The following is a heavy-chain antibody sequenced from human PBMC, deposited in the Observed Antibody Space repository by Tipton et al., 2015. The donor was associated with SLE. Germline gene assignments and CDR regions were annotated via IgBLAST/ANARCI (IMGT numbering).Heavy chain of an antibody. D-gene: IGHD3-3*01. Sequence: PGLVKPSQTLSLTCAISGDSVSSNSAAWNWIRQSPSRGLEWLGRTYYRSKWYNDYAVSVKSRITINPDTSKNQFSLKLSSVTAADTAVYYCARPGFLALVDAFDIWGQGTMVTVSS. V-gene: IGHV6-1*01. J-gene: IGHJ3*02. CDR1: GDSVSSNSAA. CDR3: ARPGFLALVDAFDI. CDR2: TYYRSKWYN.